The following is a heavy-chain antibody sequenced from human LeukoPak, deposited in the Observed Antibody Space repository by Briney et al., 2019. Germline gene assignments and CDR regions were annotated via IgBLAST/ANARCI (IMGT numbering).Heavy chain of an antibody. V-gene: IGHV3-30*03. CDR1: GFTFSSYG. CDR2: ISYDGSNK. Sequence: GGSLGLSCAASGFTFSSYGMHWVRQAPGKGLEWVAVISYDGSNKYYADSVKGRFTISRDNSKNTLYLQMNSLRAEDTAVYYCARTGSYDYSPYFDYWGQGTLVTVSS. J-gene: IGHJ4*02. D-gene: IGHD1-26*01. CDR3: ARTGSYDYSPYFDY.